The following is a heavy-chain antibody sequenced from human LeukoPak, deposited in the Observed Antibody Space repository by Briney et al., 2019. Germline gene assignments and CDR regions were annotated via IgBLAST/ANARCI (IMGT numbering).Heavy chain of an antibody. Sequence: SETLSLTCTVSGGSVSFYYWSWIRQPPGKGLEWIGYIYYSGSTNYNPSLKSRVTISVDTSKNQFSLKLSSVTAADTAVYYCARALVGATTDYWGQGTLVTVSS. V-gene: IGHV4-59*02. CDR3: ARALVGATTDY. J-gene: IGHJ4*02. CDR1: GGSVSFYY. D-gene: IGHD1-26*01. CDR2: IYYSGST.